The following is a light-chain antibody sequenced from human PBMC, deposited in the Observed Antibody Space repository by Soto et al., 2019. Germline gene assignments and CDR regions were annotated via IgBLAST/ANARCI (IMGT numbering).Light chain of an antibody. Sequence: IQMTQSPLSLSASAGDRVTITCRASRSISIFLNWYQQKPGGAPKLLIYSASTLQTGVPSRFTGSGSGTDFTLSISSLEPEDSATYYCQQGYGTPFTFGQGTRLEIQ. CDR1: RSISIF. CDR2: SAS. J-gene: IGKJ5*01. V-gene: IGKV1-39*01. CDR3: QQGYGTPFT.